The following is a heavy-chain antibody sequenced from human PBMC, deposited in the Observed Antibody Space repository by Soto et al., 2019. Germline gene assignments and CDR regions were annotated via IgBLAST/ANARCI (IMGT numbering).Heavy chain of an antibody. D-gene: IGHD3-3*01. CDR2: IAVGSGNT. CDR3: AAGPYSDFWSGYPKDFDY. Sequence: QMQLVQSGPEVKKPGTSVKVSCKASGFTFTSSAVQWVRQARGQRLEWIGWIAVGSGNTNYAQKFQEGVTITRELPTRTAYMELSSLRSEDPAVYYCAAGPYSDFWSGYPKDFDYWGPGTLVTVSS. V-gene: IGHV1-58*01. CDR1: GFTFTSSA. J-gene: IGHJ4*02.